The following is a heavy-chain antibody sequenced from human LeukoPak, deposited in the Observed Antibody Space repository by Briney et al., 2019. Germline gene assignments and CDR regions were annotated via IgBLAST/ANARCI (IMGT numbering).Heavy chain of an antibody. CDR3: ASSSTGYCSSTSCYYYYYGMDV. D-gene: IGHD2-2*01. Sequence: PSETLSLTCAVSGGSISSGGYSWSWIRQPPGKGLEWIGYIYHSGSTYYNPSLKSRVTISVDRSKNQFSLKLSPVTAADTAVYYCASSSTGYCSSTSCYYYYYGMDVWGKGTTVTVSS. J-gene: IGHJ6*04. V-gene: IGHV4-30-2*01. CDR2: IYHSGST. CDR1: GGSISSGGYS.